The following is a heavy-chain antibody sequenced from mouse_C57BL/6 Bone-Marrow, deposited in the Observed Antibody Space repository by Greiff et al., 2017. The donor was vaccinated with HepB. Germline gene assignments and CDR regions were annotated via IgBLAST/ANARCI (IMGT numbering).Heavy chain of an antibody. V-gene: IGHV14-1*01. CDR1: GFNIKDYY. CDR3: STSITTVFDY. J-gene: IGHJ2*01. D-gene: IGHD1-1*01. Sequence: VQLQQSGAELVRPGASVKLSCTASGFNIKDYYMHWVKQRPEQGLEWIGRIVPEDGDTEYAPKFQGKATMTADTSSNTAYLQLSSLTSEDTAVYYCSTSITTVFDYWGQGTTLTVSS. CDR2: IVPEDGDT.